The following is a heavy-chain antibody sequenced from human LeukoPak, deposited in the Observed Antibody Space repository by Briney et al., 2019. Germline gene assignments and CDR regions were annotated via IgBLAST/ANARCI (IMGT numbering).Heavy chain of an antibody. D-gene: IGHD3-10*01. Sequence: SVKVSCKVSGFTFSSSAVQWVRQPRGQPLEWIGWIVVANGNTNYAQRFQERVSITRDVSTSTAYMELSSLRSEDTAVYYCAAATVAMVQERSAVSYGMDVWGQGTSVTVAS. J-gene: IGHJ6*02. V-gene: IGHV1-58*01. CDR2: IVVANGNT. CDR3: AAATVAMVQERSAVSYGMDV. CDR1: GFTFSSSA.